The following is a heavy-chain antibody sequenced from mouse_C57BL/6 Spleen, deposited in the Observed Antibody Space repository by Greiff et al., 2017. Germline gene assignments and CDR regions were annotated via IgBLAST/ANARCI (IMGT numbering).Heavy chain of an antibody. CDR3: ARNSGDYGFDY. J-gene: IGHJ3*01. V-gene: IGHV1-4*01. Sequence: QVQLQQSGAELVRPGASVKMSCKASGYTFTSYTMHWVKQRPGQGLEWIGYINPSSGNTKYNQKFKDKATLTEDKSSSTAYMQLSSLTSEDSAVYYCARNSGDYGFDYWGQGTLVTVSA. D-gene: IGHD2-4*01. CDR2: INPSSGNT. CDR1: GYTFTSYT.